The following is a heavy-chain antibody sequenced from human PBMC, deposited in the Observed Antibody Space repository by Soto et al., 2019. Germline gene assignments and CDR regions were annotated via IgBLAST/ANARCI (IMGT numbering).Heavy chain of an antibody. J-gene: IGHJ4*02. CDR1: GASITNFY. V-gene: IGHV4-4*07. CDR2: IYTRGST. Sequence: SETLSLTCPVSGASITNFYWSWIRQSARKGLEWIGRIYTRGSTYYNPSLKSRVTISVDTSKNQFSLKLSSVTAADTAVYYCARRAPDYDFWSGYPRYYFDYWGQGTLVTVSS. CDR3: ARRAPDYDFWSGYPRYYFDY. D-gene: IGHD3-3*01.